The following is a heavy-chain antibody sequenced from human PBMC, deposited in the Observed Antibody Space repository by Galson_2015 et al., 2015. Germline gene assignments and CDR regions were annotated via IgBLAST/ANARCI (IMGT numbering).Heavy chain of an antibody. V-gene: IGHV1-46*01. J-gene: IGHJ1*01. CDR2: INVNGGDT. CDR1: GYTFSDDY. D-gene: IGHD3-10*01. Sequence: SVKAACKASGYTFSDDYMHWVRQAPGQGLEWMGIINVNGGDTNYTQRFQGRVTMTRDTSTNTVYMELNSLTSGDGAVYYCTKAVVQDFQNWGQGTLVTVSS. CDR3: TKAVVQDFQN.